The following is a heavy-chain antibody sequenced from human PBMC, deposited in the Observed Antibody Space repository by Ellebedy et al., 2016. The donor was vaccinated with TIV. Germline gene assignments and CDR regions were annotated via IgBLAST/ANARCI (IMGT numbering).Heavy chain of an antibody. CDR1: RGSMNENY. Sequence: MPSETLSLTCTVSRGSMNENYWSWIRQPPGKGLEWIGYIYSSGSSTYNPSLKSRVTISEETSKNQFSLGLSSLTAADTALYYCARVEPYSRGRGGFDYWGQGTLVTVSS. D-gene: IGHD6-19*01. V-gene: IGHV4-59*08. CDR2: IYSSGSS. CDR3: ARVEPYSRGRGGFDY. J-gene: IGHJ4*02.